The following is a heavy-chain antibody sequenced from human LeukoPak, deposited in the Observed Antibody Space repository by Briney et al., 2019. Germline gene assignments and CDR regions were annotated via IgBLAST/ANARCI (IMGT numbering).Heavy chain of an antibody. CDR3: AKGDYGSGSPIDY. Sequence: GGSLRLSCAASGFTFSSYAMSWVRQAPGKGLEWVSGISGSSGSTYYADSVKGRFTIFRDNSKNTLYLQMNSLRAEDTAVYYCAKGDYGSGSPIDYWGQGTLVTVSS. CDR2: ISGSSGST. CDR1: GFTFSSYA. J-gene: IGHJ4*02. V-gene: IGHV3-23*01. D-gene: IGHD3-10*01.